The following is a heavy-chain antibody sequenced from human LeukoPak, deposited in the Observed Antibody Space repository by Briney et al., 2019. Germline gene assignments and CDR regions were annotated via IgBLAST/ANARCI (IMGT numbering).Heavy chain of an antibody. V-gene: IGHV3-30-3*01. CDR2: VSYDGSNE. CDR3: AREINSGWYDY. J-gene: IGHJ4*02. D-gene: IGHD6-19*01. CDR1: GFTFSRNI. Sequence: GGSLRLSCETSGFTFSRNIIRWVRQAPGKGLEWVAVVSYDGSNEYYADSVKGRFTISRDNSKNTVYLQMTSLRPEDTAVYCCAREINSGWYDYWGQGTLVTVSS.